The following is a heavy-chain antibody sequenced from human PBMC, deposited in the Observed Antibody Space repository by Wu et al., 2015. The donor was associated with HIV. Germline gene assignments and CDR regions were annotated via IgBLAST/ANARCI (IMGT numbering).Heavy chain of an antibody. CDR3: ARVQFDPKYYTYFDL. CDR2: MNPYNGYI. V-gene: IGHV1-18*01. Sequence: QVQLVQSGAEVKRPGASVNVSCKASYILTSYPIAWVRQAPGQRLEWMGWMNPYNGYIKPAQRFQDRITMSTNNSAHTAYMELRSLTSDDTAIYFCARVQFDPKYYTYFDLWGQGTLITVSS. D-gene: IGHD3-10*01. J-gene: IGHJ2*01. CDR1: YILTSYP.